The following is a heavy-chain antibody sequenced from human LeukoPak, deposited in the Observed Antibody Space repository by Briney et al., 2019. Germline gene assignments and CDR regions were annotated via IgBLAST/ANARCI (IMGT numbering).Heavy chain of an antibody. CDR1: GFTFTTYA. J-gene: IGHJ3*02. CDR2: ISGSGGST. Sequence: GGSLRPSCAASGFTFTTYAMSWVRQAPGKGLDWVSAISGSGGSTYYADSVKGRFTISRDNSKNTLYLQMNSLRAEDTAVYYCAKTLTGTTGGDAFDIWGQGTMVTVSS. CDR3: AKTLTGTTGGDAFDI. V-gene: IGHV3-23*01. D-gene: IGHD1-20*01.